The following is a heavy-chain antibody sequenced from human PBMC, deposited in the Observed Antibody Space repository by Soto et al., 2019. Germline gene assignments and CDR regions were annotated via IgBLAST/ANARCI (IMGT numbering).Heavy chain of an antibody. D-gene: IGHD3-16*01. Sequence: GSLRLSCAASGFTFSDYYMSWIRQAPGKVPECISYISGTSHDTNYADSVKGRFTISRDNAKNSLYLQMNSLRAEDTAVYYCAMPTRLPVNWGQGTLVTVS. V-gene: IGHV3-11*06. CDR3: AMPTRLPVN. J-gene: IGHJ4*02. CDR2: ISGTSHDT. CDR1: GFTFSDYY.